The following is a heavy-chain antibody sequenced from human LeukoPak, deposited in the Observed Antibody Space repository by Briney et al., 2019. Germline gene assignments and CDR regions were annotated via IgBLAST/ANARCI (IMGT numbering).Heavy chain of an antibody. Sequence: GGSLRLSCVGSGFTFSRYWLNWVRQAPGKGLEWVANMNQDGSEIYYLDSVKGRFTISRDNAKNTLYLQMSSLRAEDTAVYYCARDNVGATTLDYWGQGTLVTVSS. D-gene: IGHD1-26*01. CDR3: ARDNVGATTLDY. V-gene: IGHV3-7*01. CDR1: GFTFSRYW. CDR2: MNQDGSEI. J-gene: IGHJ4*02.